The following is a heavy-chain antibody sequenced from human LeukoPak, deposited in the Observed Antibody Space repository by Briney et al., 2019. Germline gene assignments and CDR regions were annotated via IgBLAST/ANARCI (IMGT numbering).Heavy chain of an antibody. V-gene: IGHV3-30*18. J-gene: IGHJ4*02. CDR3: AKDSWEYSSSWSDY. D-gene: IGHD6-13*01. Sequence: GSLRLSCAASGFTFSSYGMHWVRQAPGKGLEWVAVISYDGSNKYYADSVKGRFTISRDNSKNTLYLQMNSLRAEDTAVYYCAKDSWEYSSSWSDYWGQGTLVTVSS. CDR1: GFTFSSYG. CDR2: ISYDGSNK.